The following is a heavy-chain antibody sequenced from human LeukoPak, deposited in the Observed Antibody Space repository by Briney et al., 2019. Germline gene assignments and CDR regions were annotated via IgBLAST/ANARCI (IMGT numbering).Heavy chain of an antibody. D-gene: IGHD2-15*01. Sequence: PGGSLRLSCAASGFTFSSYAMSWVRQAPGKGLEWVSGISGSGGNTYYADSVEGRFTISRDNSKNTLYLQMNSLRAEDTAVYYGTEPRGDCCGGSCDSYYDYGMDVWGQGTTVTVSS. CDR3: TEPRGDCCGGSCDSYYDYGMDV. CDR2: ISGSGGNT. CDR1: GFTFSSYA. V-gene: IGHV3-23*01. J-gene: IGHJ6*02.